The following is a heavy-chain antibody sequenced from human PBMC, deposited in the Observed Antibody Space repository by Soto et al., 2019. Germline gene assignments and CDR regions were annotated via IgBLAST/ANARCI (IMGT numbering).Heavy chain of an antibody. CDR1: GFTFSSYS. CDR3: ARRKGVYSSSSFDY. CDR2: ISSSSSYI. D-gene: IGHD6-6*01. Sequence: EVQLVESGGGLVKPGGSLRLSCAASGFTFSSYSMNWVRQAPGKGLEWVSSISSSSSYIYYADSVKGRFTISRDNAKNSLYLQMNSLTAEDTAVYYCARRKGVYSSSSFDYWGQGPLVTVSS. J-gene: IGHJ4*02. V-gene: IGHV3-21*01.